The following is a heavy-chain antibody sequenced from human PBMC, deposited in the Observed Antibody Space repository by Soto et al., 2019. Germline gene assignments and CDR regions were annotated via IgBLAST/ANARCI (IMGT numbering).Heavy chain of an antibody. J-gene: IGHJ4*02. D-gene: IGHD3-16*01. Sequence: EMQLVESGGGWVQPGGSLRLSCAASGFTFTSHEMNWVRQAPGKGPEWLSYINGGGSSIYYADSVKGRFTISRDNAKNSLYLQMNSLRVEDTAVYYCAKDRVESGLGEIDYWGQGTLVTVSS. CDR3: AKDRVESGLGEIDY. CDR2: INGGGSSI. CDR1: GFTFTSHE. V-gene: IGHV3-48*03.